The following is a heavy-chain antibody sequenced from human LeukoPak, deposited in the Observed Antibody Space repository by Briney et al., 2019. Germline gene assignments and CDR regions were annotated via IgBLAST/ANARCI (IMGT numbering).Heavy chain of an antibody. D-gene: IGHD6-19*01. CDR2: IYSGGST. Sequence: GGSLRLSCAASGFTVSSNYMSWVRQAPGKGLEWVSVIYSGGSTYYADSVKGRFTISRDNSKNTLYLQMNSLRAEDTAVYYCVKVSVTGTSVDYWGQGTLVTVSS. J-gene: IGHJ4*02. CDR3: VKVSVTGTSVDY. CDR1: GFTVSSNY. V-gene: IGHV3-53*01.